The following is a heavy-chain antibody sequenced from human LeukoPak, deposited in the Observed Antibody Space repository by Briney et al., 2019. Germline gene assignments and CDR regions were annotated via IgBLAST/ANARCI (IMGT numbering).Heavy chain of an antibody. V-gene: IGHV3-48*03. Sequence: GGSLRLSCAASGFIFSSYEMNWVRQAPGKGLEWVSYISSSGTTVYYADSVRGRFTVSRDSAKSSLYLQMSSLRAEDTAVYYCARDHAVFDYWGQGTLVTVSS. J-gene: IGHJ4*02. CDR2: ISSSGTTV. CDR1: GFIFSSYE. D-gene: IGHD6-19*01. CDR3: ARDHAVFDY.